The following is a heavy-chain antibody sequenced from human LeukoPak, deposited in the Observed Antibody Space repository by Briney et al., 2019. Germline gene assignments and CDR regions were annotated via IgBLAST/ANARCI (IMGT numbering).Heavy chain of an antibody. CDR2: FDPEDGET. Sequence: GASVKVSCTLSGYTLTELSMHWVRQAPGKGLEWMGGFDPEDGETIYAQKFQGRVTMTEDTSTDTAYMELSSLRSEDTAVYYCATATAGEQLRFDYWGQGTLVTVSS. CDR1: GYTLTELS. D-gene: IGHD6-6*01. J-gene: IGHJ4*02. V-gene: IGHV1-24*01. CDR3: ATATAGEQLRFDY.